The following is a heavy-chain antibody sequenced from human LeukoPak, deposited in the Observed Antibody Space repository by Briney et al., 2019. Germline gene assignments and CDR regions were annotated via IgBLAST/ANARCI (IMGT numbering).Heavy chain of an antibody. CDR2: INPNSGVT. V-gene: IGHV1-2*02. D-gene: IGHD1-26*01. Sequence: GASVRVSCKASGYTFTDYYIHWVRQAPGQGLEWMGWINPNSGVTDYAQKFQGRVTMTGDTSINTAYMEVSRLRSDDTAVYYCARGGAGDSGSYLPYFDYWGQGTLVTVSS. J-gene: IGHJ4*02. CDR1: GYTFTDYY. CDR3: ARGGAGDSGSYLPYFDY.